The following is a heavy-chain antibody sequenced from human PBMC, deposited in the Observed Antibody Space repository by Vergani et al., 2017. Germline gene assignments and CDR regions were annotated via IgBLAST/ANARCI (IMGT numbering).Heavy chain of an antibody. J-gene: IGHJ1*01. CDR1: GGSISSSSYY. CDR3: VGISYSSSN. Sequence: QLQLQESGPGLVKASETLSLTCTVSGGSISSSSYYWGWIRQPPGKGLEWIGSIYYSGSTYYNPSLKSLVTISVDTSKNQFSLKLTSVTAADTAVYFCVGISYSSSNWGQGTLVTVSS. D-gene: IGHD6-6*01. V-gene: IGHV4-39*01. CDR2: IYYSGST.